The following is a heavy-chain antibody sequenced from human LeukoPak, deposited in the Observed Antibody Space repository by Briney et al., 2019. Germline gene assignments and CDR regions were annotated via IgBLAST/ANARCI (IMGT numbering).Heavy chain of an antibody. Sequence: GGSLRLSCAASGFTFSSYEVNWVRQAPGKGLEWVSAISGSGGSTYYADSVKGRFTISRDNSKNTLYLQMNSLRAEDTAVYYCAPLHCSSTSCPYFDYWGQGTLVTVSS. D-gene: IGHD2-2*01. CDR1: GFTFSSYE. CDR3: APLHCSSTSCPYFDY. V-gene: IGHV3-23*01. CDR2: ISGSGGST. J-gene: IGHJ4*02.